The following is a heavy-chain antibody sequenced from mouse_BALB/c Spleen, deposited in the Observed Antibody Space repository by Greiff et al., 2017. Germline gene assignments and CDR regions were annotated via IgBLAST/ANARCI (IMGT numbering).Heavy chain of an antibody. V-gene: IGHV5-15*02. CDR3: ARDYYGSSYWYFDV. Sequence: EVQLVESGGGLVQPGGSRTLSCAASGFTFSDYGMAWVRQAPGKGPEWVAFISNLAYSIYYADTVTGRFTISRENAKNTLYLEMSSLRSEDTAMYYCARDYYGSSYWYFDVWGAGTTVTVSS. D-gene: IGHD1-1*01. J-gene: IGHJ1*01. CDR1: GFTFSDYG. CDR2: ISNLAYSI.